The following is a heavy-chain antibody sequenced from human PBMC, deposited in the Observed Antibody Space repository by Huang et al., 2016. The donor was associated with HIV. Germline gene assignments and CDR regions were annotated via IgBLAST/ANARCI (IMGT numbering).Heavy chain of an antibody. CDR3: ARHFGSWSGYFDS. J-gene: IGHJ4*02. CDR2: IYYSGDT. D-gene: IGHD3-10*01. Sequence: QLQLQESGPGLVRPSETLSLICTVSGGSITDSNYYWGWIRQPPGKGLEWIGSIYYSGDTDYNPSLKSRVTMSVDTSNNRFSLDIRSVAVADTAIYYCARHFGSWSGYFDSWGQGTLVPASS. V-gene: IGHV4-39*01. CDR1: GGSITDSNYY.